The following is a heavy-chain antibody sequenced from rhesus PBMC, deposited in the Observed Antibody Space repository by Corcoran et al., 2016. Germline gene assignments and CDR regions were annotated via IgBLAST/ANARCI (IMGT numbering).Heavy chain of an antibody. CDR2: IGGSSAST. CDR1: GYSISSGYG. J-gene: IGHJ4*01. Sequence: QVQLQESGPGLVKPSETLSLTCAVSGYSISSGYGWSWLRQPPGKGLEWIGYIGGSSASTNYNPSLKSRVTISKDTSKNQFSLKLSAVTAADTAVYYCASGSGWSLDYWGQGVLVTVSS. D-gene: IGHD6S26*01. CDR3: ASGSGWSLDY. V-gene: IGHV4-127*01.